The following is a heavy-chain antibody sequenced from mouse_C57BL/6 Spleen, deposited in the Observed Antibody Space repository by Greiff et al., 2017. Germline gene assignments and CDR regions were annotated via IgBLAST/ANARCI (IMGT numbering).Heavy chain of an antibody. CDR1: GYTFTDYY. D-gene: IGHD2-2*01. CDR3: ARGAAGYDGYFDV. V-gene: IGHV1-76*01. CDR2: IYPGSGNT. Sequence: VKVAESGAELVRPGASVKLSCKASGYTFTDYYINWVKQRPGQGLEWIARIYPGSGNTYYNEKFKGKATLTAEKSSSTAYMQLSSLTSEDSAVYFCARGAAGYDGYFDVWGTGTTVTVSS. J-gene: IGHJ1*03.